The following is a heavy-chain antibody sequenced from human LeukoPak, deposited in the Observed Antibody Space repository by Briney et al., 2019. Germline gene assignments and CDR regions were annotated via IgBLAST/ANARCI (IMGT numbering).Heavy chain of an antibody. V-gene: IGHV5-51*01. D-gene: IGHD1-1*01. CDR2: IYAGDSDT. CDR3: ARQRTGTTRVDY. CDR1: CCSFTSCW. Sequence: GESPQISSKAACCSFTSCWTGWGRQLPAKGREWRGIIYAGDSDTRNTPSFQGQVTIADDKSVSSAHLQGSSLKASDTSMYYCARQRTGTTRVDYWCRGTLVLVSS. J-gene: IGHJ4*02.